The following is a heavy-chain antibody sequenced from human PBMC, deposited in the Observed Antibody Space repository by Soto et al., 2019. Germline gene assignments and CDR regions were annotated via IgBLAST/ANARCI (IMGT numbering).Heavy chain of an antibody. CDR1: GYTFTSYD. J-gene: IGHJ5*02. Sequence: ASVKVSCRASGYTFTSYDINWVRQATGQGLEWMGWMNPNSGNTGYAQKFQGTVTMTRHTSISTPYMELSSLRSEDTAAYYCARTIAAAYFRGPKNLLDPWGRRTLVTVCS. CDR2: MNPNSGNT. CDR3: ARTIAAAYFRGPKNLLDP. V-gene: IGHV1-8*01. D-gene: IGHD6-13*01.